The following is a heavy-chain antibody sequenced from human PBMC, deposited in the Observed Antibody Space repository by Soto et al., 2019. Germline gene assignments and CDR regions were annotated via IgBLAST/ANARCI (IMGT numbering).Heavy chain of an antibody. CDR1: EGTFNSYA. J-gene: IGHJ4*02. D-gene: IGHD6-13*01. Sequence: QAQVVQSGAEVRKPGSSVKLSCKASEGTFNSYAIAWVRQAPGQGLEWMGGIIPYYNTLNYAQKFQDRVTITADDSTITVYMELSSPRSDDTAVYFCASGASRWYPYFFDSWAQGTLVTVSS. V-gene: IGHV1-69*01. CDR3: ASGASRWYPYFFDS. CDR2: IIPYYNTL.